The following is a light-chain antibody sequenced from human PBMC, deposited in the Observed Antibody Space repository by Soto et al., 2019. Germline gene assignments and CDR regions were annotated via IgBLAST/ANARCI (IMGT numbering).Light chain of an antibody. CDR2: RAS. J-gene: IGKJ4*01. V-gene: IGKV1-5*03. Sequence: TQMTQSPSTLSASVGDSVSITCRASRDIGTWLGWFQQKPGRAPNLLIYRASTFARGVPSRFSGSGSGTEFTLTISSLQPDDFATYYCHRHETYPLAFGGGTKVDI. CDR3: HRHETYPLA. CDR1: RDIGTW.